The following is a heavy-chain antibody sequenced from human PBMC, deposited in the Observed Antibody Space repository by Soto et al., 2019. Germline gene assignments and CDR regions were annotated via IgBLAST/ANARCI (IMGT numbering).Heavy chain of an antibody. CDR1: GGSINNYY. CDR2: IYYSGST. D-gene: IGHD6-25*01. Sequence: HVQVQESGPGLVKPSETLSLTCTVSGGSINNYYWSWIRQPPGKGLEWIAYIYYSGSTNYNPSFTCRVIVSADTSRNPFSLKLRSLTAADTAVYYCARWHSSSGYYGMDVWGQGTTVTVSS. J-gene: IGHJ6*02. CDR3: ARWHSSSGYYGMDV. V-gene: IGHV4-59*01.